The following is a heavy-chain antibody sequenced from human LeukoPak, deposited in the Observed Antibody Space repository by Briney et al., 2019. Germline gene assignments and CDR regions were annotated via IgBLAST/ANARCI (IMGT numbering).Heavy chain of an antibody. CDR2: INAGNGNT. J-gene: IGHJ4*02. CDR3: ARDSGRLRGSGWLFDY. V-gene: IGHV1-3*01. CDR1: GYTFTSYA. Sequence: ASVKVSCKASGYTFTSYAMHWVRQAPGQRLEWMGWINAGNGNTKYSQKFQGRVTITRDTSASTAYMELSSLRSEDTAVYYCARDSGRLRGSGWLFDYWGQGTLVTVSS. D-gene: IGHD6-19*01.